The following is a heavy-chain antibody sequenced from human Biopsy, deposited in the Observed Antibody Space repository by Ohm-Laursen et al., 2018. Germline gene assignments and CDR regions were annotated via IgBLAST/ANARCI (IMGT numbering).Heavy chain of an antibody. CDR3: ATKLTGYFHH. J-gene: IGHJ1*01. D-gene: IGHD3-9*01. CDR1: GGTFSNYG. Sequence: GASVKVSCKAPGGTFSNYGVNWVRQAPGQGLEWLGGNIPILGTGNYAQKSQDRVTVAADTSTSTATMELRSLRSDDTAVYYCATKLTGYFHHWGQGILVIVSS. V-gene: IGHV1-69*06. CDR2: NIPILGTG.